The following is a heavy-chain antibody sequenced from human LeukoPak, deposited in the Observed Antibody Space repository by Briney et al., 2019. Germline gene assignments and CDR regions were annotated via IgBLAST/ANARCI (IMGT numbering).Heavy chain of an antibody. CDR1: GYSISSGYY. J-gene: IGHJ4*02. V-gene: IGHV4-38-2*02. Sequence: SETLSLTCTVSGYSISSGYYWGWIRQPPGKGLEWIGSIYHSGSTYYNPSLKSRVTISVDTSKNQFSLKLSSVTAADTAVYYCARVLGYCSGGSCYGYFDYWGQGTLVTVSS. CDR2: IYHSGST. D-gene: IGHD2-15*01. CDR3: ARVLGYCSGGSCYGYFDY.